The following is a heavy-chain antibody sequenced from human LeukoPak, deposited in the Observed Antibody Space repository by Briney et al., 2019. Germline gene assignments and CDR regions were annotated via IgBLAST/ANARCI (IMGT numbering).Heavy chain of an antibody. CDR3: ASKVGYQLLGGY. J-gene: IGHJ4*02. D-gene: IGHD2-2*01. V-gene: IGHV3-21*01. CDR1: GFTFSSYS. CDR2: ISSISSYI. Sequence: GGSLRLSCAASGFTFSSYSMNWVRQAPGKGLEWVSSISSISSYIYYADSVKGRFTISRDNAKNSLYLQMNSLRAEDTAVYYCASKVGYQLLGGYWGQGTLVTVSS.